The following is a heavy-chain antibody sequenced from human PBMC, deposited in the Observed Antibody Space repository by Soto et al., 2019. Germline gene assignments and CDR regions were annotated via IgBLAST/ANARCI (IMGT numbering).Heavy chain of an antibody. CDR2: INHSGST. V-gene: IGHV4-34*01. CDR1: GGSFSGYY. J-gene: IGHJ4*02. Sequence: PSETLSLTCAVYGGSFSGYYWSWIRQPPGKGLEWIGEINHSGSTNYNPSLKSRVTISVDTSKNQFSLKLSSVTAADTAVYYCARGPNRLGLRPFDYWGRGTLVTVYS. CDR3: ARGPNRLGLRPFDY. D-gene: IGHD5-12*01.